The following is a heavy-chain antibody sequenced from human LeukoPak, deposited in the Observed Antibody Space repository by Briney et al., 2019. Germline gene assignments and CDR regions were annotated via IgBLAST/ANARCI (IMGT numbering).Heavy chain of an antibody. CDR1: GFSVSDTF. V-gene: IGHV3-53*01. J-gene: IGHJ4*02. CDR3: VRDKGVGRTERFDS. Sequence: PGGSLRLSCAVSGFSVSDTFMTWVRQAPGKGLKCVSVILDTGITTYADSVKGRFSISRDNSKNTVYLQMNSLSVDDTAVYYCVRDKGVGRTERFDSWGPGTLVTVSS. D-gene: IGHD1-26*01. CDR2: ILDTGIT.